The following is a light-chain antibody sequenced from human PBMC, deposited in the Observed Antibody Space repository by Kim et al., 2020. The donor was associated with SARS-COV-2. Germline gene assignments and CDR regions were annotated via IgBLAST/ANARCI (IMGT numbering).Light chain of an antibody. Sequence: GQRVIISCSGGSSNIGRNTVNWYQQFPGMAPKLLMYSNNERPSGVPDRFSVSKSGTSASLAISGLQSEDEAEYHCATWDDSLNGVVFGGGTQLTVL. J-gene: IGLJ2*01. V-gene: IGLV1-44*01. CDR3: ATWDDSLNGVV. CDR2: SNN. CDR1: SSNIGRNT.